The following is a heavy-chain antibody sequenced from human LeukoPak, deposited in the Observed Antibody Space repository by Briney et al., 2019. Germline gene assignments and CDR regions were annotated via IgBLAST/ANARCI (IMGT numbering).Heavy chain of an antibody. CDR2: ISSSSTYT. J-gene: IGHJ4*02. CDR3: ARLAATGYYFDY. Sequence: GGSLRLSCAASGFTFSDYYMSWIRQAPGKGLEWVSYISSSSTYTNCADSVKGRFTISRDNAENSLFLLMNSLRAEDTAVYYCARLAATGYYFDYWGQGTLVTVSS. CDR1: GFTFSDYY. V-gene: IGHV3-11*03. D-gene: IGHD6-13*01.